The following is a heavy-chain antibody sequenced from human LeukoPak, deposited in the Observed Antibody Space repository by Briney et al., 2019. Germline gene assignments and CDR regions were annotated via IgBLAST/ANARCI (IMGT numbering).Heavy chain of an antibody. D-gene: IGHD5-24*01. CDR2: IKEDGSEK. J-gene: IGHJ4*02. CDR1: GFTFTSFW. CDR3: ARDLHMGYRDGYNWLGIFDY. V-gene: IGHV3-7*04. Sequence: GGSLRLSCAASGFTFTSFWMSWVRQAPGKGLEWVANIKEDGSEKYYVDSVKGRFTISRDNAKNSLYLQMNSLRAEDTAVYYCARDLHMGYRDGYNWLGIFDYWGQGTLVTVSS.